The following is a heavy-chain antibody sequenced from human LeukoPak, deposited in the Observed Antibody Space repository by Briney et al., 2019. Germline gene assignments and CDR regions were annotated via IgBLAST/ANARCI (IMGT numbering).Heavy chain of an antibody. CDR3: ARGRGVGCSSTSCYSYILSYYYYYGMDV. J-gene: IGHJ6*02. V-gene: IGHV1-8*01. Sequence: ASVKVSCKASGYTFTSYDINWVRQATGQGLEWMGWMNPNSGNTGYAQKFQGRVTMTRNTSIGTAYMELSSLRSEDTAVYYCARGRGVGCSSTSCYSYILSYYYYYGMDVWGQGTTVTVSS. D-gene: IGHD2-2*02. CDR2: MNPNSGNT. CDR1: GYTFTSYD.